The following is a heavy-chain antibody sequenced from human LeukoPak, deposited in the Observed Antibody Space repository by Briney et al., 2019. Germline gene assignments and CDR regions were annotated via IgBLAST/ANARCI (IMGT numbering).Heavy chain of an antibody. CDR3: ARLKEINHGSGSHVSTPATSPFDP. J-gene: IGHJ5*02. CDR2: IYNSGST. Sequence: SETLSLTCSVSGGSISRGSYYWNWIRQPAGKGLEWMGRIYNSGSTNYNPSLKSRVTISVDTSKNQFSLKLSSVTAADTAVYYCARLKEINHGSGSHVSTPATSPFDPWGQGTLVTVSS. CDR1: GGSISRGSYY. V-gene: IGHV4-61*02. D-gene: IGHD3-10*01.